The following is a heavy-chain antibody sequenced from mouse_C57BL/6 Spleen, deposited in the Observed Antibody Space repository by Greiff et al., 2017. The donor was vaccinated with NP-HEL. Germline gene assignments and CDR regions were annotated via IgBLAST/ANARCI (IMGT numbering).Heavy chain of an antibody. Sequence: QVQLKQPGAELVRPGSSVKLSCKASGYTFTSYWMDWVKQRPGQGLEWIGNIYPSDSETHYNQKFKDKATLTVDKSSSTAYMQLSSLTSEDSAVYYCARRGYYGNYPSYFDYWGQGTTLTVSS. V-gene: IGHV1-61*01. J-gene: IGHJ2*01. CDR1: GYTFTSYW. CDR3: ARRGYYGNYPSYFDY. D-gene: IGHD2-1*01. CDR2: IYPSDSET.